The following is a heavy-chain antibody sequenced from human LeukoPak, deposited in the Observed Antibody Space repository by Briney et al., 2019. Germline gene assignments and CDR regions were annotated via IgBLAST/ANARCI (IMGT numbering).Heavy chain of an antibody. D-gene: IGHD2-2*01. CDR1: GYTFTSYA. CDR3: ARDEPARRFKSHAPSDY. Sequence: ASVKVSCKASGYTFTSYAMHWVRQAPGQRLEWMGWINAGNGNTKYSQEFQGRVTITRDTSASTAYMELDSLRSEDTAVYYCARDEPARRFKSHAPSDYWGQGTLVTVSS. J-gene: IGHJ4*02. V-gene: IGHV1-3*03. CDR2: INAGNGNT.